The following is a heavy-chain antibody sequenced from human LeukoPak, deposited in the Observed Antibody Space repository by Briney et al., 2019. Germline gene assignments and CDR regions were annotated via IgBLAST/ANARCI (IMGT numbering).Heavy chain of an antibody. CDR2: INHSGST. V-gene: IGHV4-34*01. Sequence: PSETLSLTCAVYGGSFSGYYWSWIRQPPGKGLEWIGEINHSGSTNYNPSLKSRVTISVDTSKSQFSLKLSSVTAADTAVYYCARGVIVVVPAAIGGLDYYYYMDVWGKGTTVTVSS. D-gene: IGHD2-2*01. CDR3: ARGVIVVVPAAIGGLDYYYYMDV. CDR1: GGSFSGYY. J-gene: IGHJ6*03.